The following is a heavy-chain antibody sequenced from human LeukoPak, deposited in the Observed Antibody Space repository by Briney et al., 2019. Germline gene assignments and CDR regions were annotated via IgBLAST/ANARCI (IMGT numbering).Heavy chain of an antibody. D-gene: IGHD3-10*01. CDR1: GGSISSYY. J-gene: IGHJ4*02. CDR3: AREYGSGPYTFGY. V-gene: IGHV4-59*01. Sequence: SETLSLTCTVSGGSISSYYWSWIRQPPGKGLEWIGYIYYSGSTNYNPSLKSRVTLSVDTSKNQFSLKLSSVTAADTAVYYCAREYGSGPYTFGYWGQGTLVTVSS. CDR2: IYYSGST.